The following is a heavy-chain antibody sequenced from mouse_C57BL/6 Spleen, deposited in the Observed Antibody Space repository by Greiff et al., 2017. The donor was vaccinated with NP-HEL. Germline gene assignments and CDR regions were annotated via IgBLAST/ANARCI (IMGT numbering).Heavy chain of an antibody. Sequence: QVQLQQSGPGILQSSQTLSLTCSFSGFSLSTSGMGVSWIRQPSGKGLEWLAHIYWDDDKRYNPSLKSRLTISKDTSRNQVFLKITSVDTADTATYYCARTWLLRGNAMDYWGQGTSVTVSS. V-gene: IGHV8-12*01. CDR2: IYWDDDK. J-gene: IGHJ4*01. CDR3: ARTWLLRGNAMDY. CDR1: GFSLSTSGMG. D-gene: IGHD2-3*01.